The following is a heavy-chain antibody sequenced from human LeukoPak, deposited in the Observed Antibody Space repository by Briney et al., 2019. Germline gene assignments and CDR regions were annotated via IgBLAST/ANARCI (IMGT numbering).Heavy chain of an antibody. D-gene: IGHD3-10*01. CDR1: AFTFSSYA. V-gene: IGHV3-23*01. J-gene: IGHJ5*02. CDR3: AQVGSYYTSSWFDP. CDR2: INNVGDSS. Sequence: GGSLRLSCAASAFTFSSYAMSWVRQAPGRGLEWVSAINNVGDSSYYADSLKGRFTISRDNSKNTLYLQMNSLSAEDTAVYYCAQVGSYYTSSWFDPWGQGTLVTVSS.